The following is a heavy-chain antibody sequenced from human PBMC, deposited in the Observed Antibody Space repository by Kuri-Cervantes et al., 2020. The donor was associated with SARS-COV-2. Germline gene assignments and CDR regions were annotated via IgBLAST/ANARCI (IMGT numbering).Heavy chain of an antibody. V-gene: IGHV4-34*01. J-gene: IGHJ4*02. CDR3: ARAADTDY. Sequence: SETLSLTCAVYGGSFSGYYWSWIRQPPGKGLEWIGEINHSGSTNYNPSLKSRVTISVDTSKNQFSLKLSSVTAEDTAVYYCARAADTDYWGQGTLVTVSS. D-gene: IGHD5-18*01. CDR2: INHSGST. CDR1: GGSFSGYY.